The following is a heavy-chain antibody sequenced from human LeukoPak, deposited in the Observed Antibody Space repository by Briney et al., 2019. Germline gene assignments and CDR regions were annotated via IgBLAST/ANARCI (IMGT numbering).Heavy chain of an antibody. D-gene: IGHD6-19*01. V-gene: IGHV4-38-2*02. CDR3: ATYDSSGWYMTFDI. CDR1: GSSMSNSYY. J-gene: IGHJ3*02. Sequence: PSETLSLTCTVSGSSMSNSYYWGWVRQPPGKDLEWIGSGYHSGTAYYNPSLKSRASISVDTSKKQFYLRLSSVAAADTAIYYCATYDSSGWYMTFDIWGPGTMVTVSS. CDR2: GYHSGTA.